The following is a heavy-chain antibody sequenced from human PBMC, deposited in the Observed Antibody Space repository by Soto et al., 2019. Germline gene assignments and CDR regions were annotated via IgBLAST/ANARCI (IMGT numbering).Heavy chain of an antibody. V-gene: IGHV1-69*06. D-gene: IGHD2-2*01. J-gene: IGHJ6*02. CDR1: GGTFSSYA. CDR3: ARPAAVHCSSTSCYSYYYYYGMDV. Sequence: SVKVSCKASGGTFSSYAISWVRQAPGQGLEWMGGIIPIFGTANYAQKFQGRVTITADKSTSTAYMELSSLRSEDTAVYYCARPAAVHCSSTSCYSYYYYYGMDVWGQGTTVTVSS. CDR2: IIPIFGTA.